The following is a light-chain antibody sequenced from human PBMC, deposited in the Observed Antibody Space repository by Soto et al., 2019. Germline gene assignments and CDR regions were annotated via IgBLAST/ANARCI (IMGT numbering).Light chain of an antibody. J-gene: IGKJ1*01. CDR1: ETVSSYY. CDR2: GAS. Sequence: EIVLTQSPGTLSLSPGERATLSCRTSETVSSYYLAWYQQKPGQAPRLLIYGASNRATGIPDAFSGSGSGTDFPLTISRLEPEDFAVYYCHQYGRSPWTFGQGTKVEI. CDR3: HQYGRSPWT. V-gene: IGKV3-20*01.